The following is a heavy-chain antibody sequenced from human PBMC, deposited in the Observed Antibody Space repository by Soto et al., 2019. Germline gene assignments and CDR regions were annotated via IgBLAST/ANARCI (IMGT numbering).Heavy chain of an antibody. Sequence: SETLSLTCTVSGGSISSSSYYWGWIRQPPGKGLEWIGSIYYSGSTYYNPSLKSRVTISVDTSKNQFSLKLSSVTAADTAVYYCARLTSGSYKLIDYWGQGTLVTVSS. J-gene: IGHJ4*02. CDR2: IYYSGST. D-gene: IGHD1-26*01. V-gene: IGHV4-39*01. CDR3: ARLTSGSYKLIDY. CDR1: GGSISSSSYY.